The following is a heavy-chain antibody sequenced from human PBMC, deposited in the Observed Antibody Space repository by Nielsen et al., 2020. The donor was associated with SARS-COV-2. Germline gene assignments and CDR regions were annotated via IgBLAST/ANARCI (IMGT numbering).Heavy chain of an antibody. D-gene: IGHD6-6*01. V-gene: IGHV1-18*04. CDR1: GYTFTGYY. Sequence: ASVKVSCKASGYTFTGYYMHWVRQAPGQRLEWMGWINAGNGNTKYAQKLQGRVTMTTDTSTSTAYMELRSLRSDDTAVYYCARAHIAARGPYYYYGMDVWGQGTTVTVSS. J-gene: IGHJ6*02. CDR2: INAGNGNT. CDR3: ARAHIAARGPYYYYGMDV.